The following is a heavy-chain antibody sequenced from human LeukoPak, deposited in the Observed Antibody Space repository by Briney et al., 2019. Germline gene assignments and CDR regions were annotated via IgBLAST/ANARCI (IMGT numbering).Heavy chain of an antibody. CDR1: GGTFSSYA. CDR3: AREHNVVVAGGFYHYYGKDV. V-gene: IGHV1-69*04. D-gene: IGHD2-21*02. Sequence: ASVKVSCKASGGTFSSYAIRWVRQAPGQGLEWMGRIIPILGIANYAQKFQRRVTITADKSTSTAYMELSSLRSEDTAVYYCAREHNVVVAGGFYHYYGKDVWGQGT. CDR2: IIPILGIA. J-gene: IGHJ6*02.